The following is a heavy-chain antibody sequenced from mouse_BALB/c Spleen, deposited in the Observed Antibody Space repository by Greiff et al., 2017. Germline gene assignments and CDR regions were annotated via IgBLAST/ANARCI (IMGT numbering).Heavy chain of an antibody. CDR1: GFSLTSYG. V-gene: IGHV2-9*02. J-gene: IGHJ1*01. CDR2: IWAGGST. Sequence: VKLMESGPGLVAPSQSLSITCTVSGFSLTSYGVHWVRQPPGKGLEWLGVIWAGGSTNYNSALMSRLSISKDNSKSQVFLKMNSLQTDDTAMYYCARDPGDDWYFDVWGAGTTVTVSS. D-gene: IGHD3-3*01. CDR3: ARDPGDDWYFDV.